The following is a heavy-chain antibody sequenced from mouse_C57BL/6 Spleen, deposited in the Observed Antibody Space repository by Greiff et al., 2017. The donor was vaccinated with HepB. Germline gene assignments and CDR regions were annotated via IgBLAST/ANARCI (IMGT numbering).Heavy chain of an antibody. J-gene: IGHJ4*01. D-gene: IGHD2-2*01. CDR1: GFSLTSYG. CDR3: ARGWVRRDYYAMDY. CDR2: IWSGGST. Sequence: VKLVESGPGLVQPSQSLSITCTVSGFSLTSYGVHWVRQSPGKGLEWLGVIWSGGSTDYNAAFISRLSISKDNSKSQVFFKMNSLQADDTAIYYCARGWVRRDYYAMDYWGQGTSVTVSS. V-gene: IGHV2-2*01.